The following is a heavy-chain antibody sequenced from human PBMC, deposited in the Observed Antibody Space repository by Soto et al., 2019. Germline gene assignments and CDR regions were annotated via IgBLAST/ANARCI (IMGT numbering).Heavy chain of an antibody. D-gene: IGHD3-16*02. CDR2: ISRSGGAT. V-gene: IGHV3-23*01. J-gene: IGHJ4*02. CDR1: EFTFSSYA. Sequence: EVQLLESGGGLVQPGGSMRLSCAASEFTFSSYAMNWVRQAPGKGLQWVSSISRSGGATNYADSVKGRFTISRANSKNALCLQLNSLRAEDTAMYYCVRGYDYSWGSDRQYYFAWWGQETLVTVSS. CDR3: VRGYDYSWGSDRQYYFAW.